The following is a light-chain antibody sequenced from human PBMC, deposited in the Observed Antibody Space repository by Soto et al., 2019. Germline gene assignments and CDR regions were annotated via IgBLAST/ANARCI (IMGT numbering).Light chain of an antibody. J-gene: IGLJ1*01. CDR1: SSDVGGYTF. CDR3: CSYAGGYTYV. Sequence: QSALTQPRSVSGSPGQSVTISCTGTSSDVGGYTFVSWYQQHPGKAPKVMIYDVTKRPSGVPDRFSGFKSGNTASLTISGLQAEDEADYYCCSYAGGYTYVFGTGTKLTVL. CDR2: DVT. V-gene: IGLV2-11*01.